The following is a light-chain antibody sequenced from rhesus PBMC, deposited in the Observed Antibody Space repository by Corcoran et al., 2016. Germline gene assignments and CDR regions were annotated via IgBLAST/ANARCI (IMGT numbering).Light chain of an antibody. J-gene: IGLJ1*01. CDR2: EVN. CDR1: SSDIGGYNR. Sequence: QAALTQSPSVSGSPGQSVTISRTGTSSDIGGYNRVSWYQQHPGKAPKLMIYEVNKRPSGVSDRFSGSKSGNTASLTISGLQAEDEAYYFCCSYASCRAYIFGAGTRLTV. CDR3: CSYASCRAYI. V-gene: IGLV2-13*01.